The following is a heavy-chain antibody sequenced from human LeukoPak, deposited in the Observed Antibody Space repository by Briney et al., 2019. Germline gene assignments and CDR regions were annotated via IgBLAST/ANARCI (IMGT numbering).Heavy chain of an antibody. CDR2: IYYSGST. CDR3: ARRASGWYYFEY. J-gene: IGHJ4*02. CDR1: GGSINSSY. V-gene: IGHV4-59*08. D-gene: IGHD6-19*01. Sequence: PSETLSLTCTVSGGSINSSYSSWIRQPPGKGLEWIGYIYYSGSTNYNPSLKSRVTISVDTSKKQFSLNLSSVTAADTAVYYCARRASGWYYFEYWGQGTLVTVSS.